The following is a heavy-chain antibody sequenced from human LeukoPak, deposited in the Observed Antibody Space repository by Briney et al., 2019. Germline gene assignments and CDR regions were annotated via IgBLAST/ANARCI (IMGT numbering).Heavy chain of an antibody. D-gene: IGHD3-22*01. CDR3: ARDWGSYYYDSSGSPYGMDV. J-gene: IGHJ6*02. CDR2: ISWSYGPI. CDR1: GFTFEDYA. Sequence: SLRLSCAASGFTFEDYAMNWVRQSPGKGLEWVSGISWSYGPIGYAASVKGRFTISRDNAKNSLYLQMNSLRAEDTAVYYCARDWGSYYYDSSGSPYGMDVWGQGTTVTVSS. V-gene: IGHV3-9*01.